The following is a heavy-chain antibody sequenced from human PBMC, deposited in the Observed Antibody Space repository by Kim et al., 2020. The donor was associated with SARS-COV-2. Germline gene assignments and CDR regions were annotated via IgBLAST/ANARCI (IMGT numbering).Heavy chain of an antibody. J-gene: IGHJ4*02. Sequence: GGSLRLSCAASGFTFSSYGMHWVRQAPGKGLEWVAVISHDGSNKYYADSVKGRFTISRDNSKNTLYLQMNSLIPEDTAVYYCAKEVYYGSGSYPDYWGQGSLVTVSS. CDR1: GFTFSSYG. D-gene: IGHD3-10*01. CDR2: ISHDGSNK. CDR3: AKEVYYGSGSYPDY. V-gene: IGHV3-30*18.